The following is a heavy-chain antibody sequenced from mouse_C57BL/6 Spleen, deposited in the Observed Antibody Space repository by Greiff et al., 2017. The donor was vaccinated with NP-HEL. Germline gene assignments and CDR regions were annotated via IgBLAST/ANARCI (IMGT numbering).Heavy chain of an antibody. CDR3: ARSPLYNNSYYFYY. V-gene: IGHV1-52*01. CDR2: IDPSDSET. Sequence: QVQLQQPGAELVRPGSSVKLSCKASGYTFTSYWMHWVKQRPIQGLEWIGNIDPSDSETHYNQKFKDKATLTVDKSSSTAYMHLSSLTSEDSAVYYCARSPLYNNSYYFYYWGQVTTLTVSS. J-gene: IGHJ2*01. CDR1: GYTFTSYW. D-gene: IGHD2-12*01.